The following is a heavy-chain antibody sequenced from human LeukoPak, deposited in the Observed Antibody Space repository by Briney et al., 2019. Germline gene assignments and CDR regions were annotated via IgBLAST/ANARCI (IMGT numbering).Heavy chain of an antibody. D-gene: IGHD2-2*01. Sequence: GGSLRLSCAVSGFTFSDAWMSWVRQAPGKGLEWVGRIRTKTDGETTDYAAPVKGRFTISRDDSKNMLYLQMNSLKIEDTAVYYCTSPTPRYCSSTSCYPGYYFDYWGQGTLVTVSS. J-gene: IGHJ4*02. CDR1: GFTFSDAW. V-gene: IGHV3-15*05. CDR3: TSPTPRYCSSTSCYPGYYFDY. CDR2: IRTKTDGETT.